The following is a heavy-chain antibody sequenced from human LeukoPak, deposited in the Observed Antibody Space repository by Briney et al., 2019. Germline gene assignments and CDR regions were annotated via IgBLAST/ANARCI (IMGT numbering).Heavy chain of an antibody. CDR3: AGSPRTMVRGYGMDV. CDR1: GGSFSGYY. D-gene: IGHD3-10*01. J-gene: IGHJ6*02. V-gene: IGHV4-34*01. Sequence: PSETLSLTCAVYGGSFSGYYWSWIRQPPGKGLEWIGEINHSGSTNYNPSLKSRVTISVDTSKNQFSLKLSSVTAADTAVYYCAGSPRTMVRGYGMDVWGQGTTVTVSS. CDR2: INHSGST.